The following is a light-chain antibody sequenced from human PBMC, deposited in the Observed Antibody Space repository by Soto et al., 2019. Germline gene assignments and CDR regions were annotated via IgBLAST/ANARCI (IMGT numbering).Light chain of an antibody. J-gene: IGKJ4*02. CDR3: QEYNSWLRT. V-gene: IGKV3-15*01. Sequence: IVSTLSPATVSVYPGERATLSCRASQSVGSYLAWYQQKTGQAPRLLIYGASTRATGIPARISGSGSGTEFTLTISSLQSEDFAVYGCQEYNSWLRTVGEGTKVEIK. CDR2: GAS. CDR1: QSVGSY.